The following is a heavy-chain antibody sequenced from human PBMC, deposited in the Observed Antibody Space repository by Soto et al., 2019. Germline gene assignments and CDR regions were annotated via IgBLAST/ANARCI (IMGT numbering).Heavy chain of an antibody. V-gene: IGHV3-33*01. CDR3: ARVSCSSTSCYRQYYYYGMDV. J-gene: IGHJ6*02. CDR1: GFTFSSYG. D-gene: IGHD2-2*01. CDR2: IWYDGGNK. Sequence: GGSLRLSCAASGFTFSSYGMHWVRQAPGKGLEWVAVIWYDGGNKYYADSVKGRFTISRDNSKNTLYLQMNSLRAEDTAVYYCARVSCSSTSCYRQYYYYGMDVWGQGTTVTVSS.